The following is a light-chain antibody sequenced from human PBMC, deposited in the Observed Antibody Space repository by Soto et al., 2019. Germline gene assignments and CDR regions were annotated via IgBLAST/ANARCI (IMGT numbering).Light chain of an antibody. Sequence: EIVLTQSPGTLSLSPGERATLSCRASETLSSNSLAWYQQRPGQTPRVLVYGASNRATGIPDNFSGSGSGTDFTLTISRLEPEDFAFYYCQQYESLPITFGGGTKVDI. CDR2: GAS. J-gene: IGKJ4*01. CDR1: ETLSSNS. CDR3: QQYESLPIT. V-gene: IGKV3-20*01.